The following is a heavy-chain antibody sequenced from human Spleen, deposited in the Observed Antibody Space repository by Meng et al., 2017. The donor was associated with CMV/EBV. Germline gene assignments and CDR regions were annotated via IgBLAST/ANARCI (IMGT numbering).Heavy chain of an antibody. CDR1: GYTFSSYD. J-gene: IGHJ4*02. Sequence: ASVKVSCKASGYTFSSYDINWVRQATGQGLEWMGWMNPKSGSTLHSQKFQGRVTMTRNTSISTAYMELSSLRSEDTAVYYCARDFTRMYQHPWYFDYWGQGTLVTVSS. D-gene: IGHD2-2*01. V-gene: IGHV1-8*01. CDR3: ARDFTRMYQHPWYFDY. CDR2: MNPKSGST.